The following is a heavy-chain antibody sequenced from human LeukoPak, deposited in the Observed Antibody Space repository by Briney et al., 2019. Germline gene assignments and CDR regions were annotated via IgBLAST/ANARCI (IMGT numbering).Heavy chain of an antibody. CDR3: ARNTLRGYSYGCFWFDP. CDR1: GGTFSSYA. D-gene: IGHD5-18*01. CDR2: IIPIFGTA. Sequence: GASVKVSCKASGGTFSSYAISWVRQAPGQGLEWMGGIIPIFGTANYAQKFQGRVTITTDESTSTAYMELSSLRSEDTAVYYCARNTLRGYSYGCFWFDPWGQGTLVTVSS. J-gene: IGHJ5*02. V-gene: IGHV1-69*05.